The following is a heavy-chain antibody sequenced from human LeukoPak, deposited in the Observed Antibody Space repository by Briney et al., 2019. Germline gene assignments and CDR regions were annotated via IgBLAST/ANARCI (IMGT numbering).Heavy chain of an antibody. CDR1: GFTFDDYG. V-gene: IGHV3-20*04. J-gene: IGHJ5*02. CDR3: ARDRFRGDYAAYWFDP. CDR2: INWNGGST. Sequence: PGGSLRLSCAASGFTFDDYGMSWVRQAPGKGLEWVSGINWNGGSTGYADSVKGRFTISRDNAKNSLYLQMNSLRAEDTALYYCARDRFRGDYAAYWFDPWGQGTLVTVSS. D-gene: IGHD4-17*01.